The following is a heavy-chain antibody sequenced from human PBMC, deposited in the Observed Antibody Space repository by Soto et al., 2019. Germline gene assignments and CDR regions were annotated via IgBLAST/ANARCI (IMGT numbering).Heavy chain of an antibody. CDR3: ARGSNAWGEGDTAMEHFDY. Sequence: GGSLRLSCAASGFTFSSYGMHWVRQAPGKGLEWVAVIWYDGSNKYYADSVKGRFTISRDNSKNTLYLQMNSLRAEDTAVYYCARGSNAWGEGDTAMEHFDYWGQGTLVTVSS. D-gene: IGHD5-18*01. CDR2: IWYDGSNK. J-gene: IGHJ4*02. V-gene: IGHV3-33*01. CDR1: GFTFSSYG.